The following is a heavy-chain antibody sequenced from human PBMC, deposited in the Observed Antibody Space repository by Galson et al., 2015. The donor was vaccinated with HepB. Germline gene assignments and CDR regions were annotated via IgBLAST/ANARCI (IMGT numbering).Heavy chain of an antibody. J-gene: IGHJ4*02. CDR3: ARDLAAAPDVRRGNFDY. V-gene: IGHV3-11*06. Sequence: SLRLSCAASGFTFSDYYMSWIRQAPGKGLEWVSYISSSSSYTNYADSVKGRFTISRDNAKNSLYLQMNSLRAEDTAVYYCARDLAAAPDVRRGNFDYWGQGTLVTVSS. CDR2: ISSSSSYT. D-gene: IGHD6-13*01. CDR1: GFTFSDYY.